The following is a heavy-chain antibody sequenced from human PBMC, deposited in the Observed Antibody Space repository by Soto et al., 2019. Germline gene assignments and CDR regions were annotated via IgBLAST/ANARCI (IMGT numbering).Heavy chain of an antibody. J-gene: IGHJ6*02. CDR2: IYYSGST. Sequence: SETLSLTCTVSGGSISSYYWSWIRQPPGKGLEWIGYIYYSGSTNYNPSLKSRVTISVDTSKNQFSLKLSSVTAADTAVYYCARANNYKYCSSTSCYMEDVCGQGPTVTVSS. CDR3: ARANNYKYCSSTSCYMEDV. V-gene: IGHV4-59*01. CDR1: GGSISSYY. D-gene: IGHD2-2*02.